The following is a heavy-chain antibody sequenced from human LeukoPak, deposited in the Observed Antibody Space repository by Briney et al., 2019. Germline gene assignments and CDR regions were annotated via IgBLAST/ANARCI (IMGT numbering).Heavy chain of an antibody. CDR2: INAGNGNR. CDR3: ARGRGLIGTSRFDP. J-gene: IGHJ5*02. D-gene: IGHD3-10*01. CDR1: GYTFSNSG. Sequence: ASVKVSCKTSGYTFSNSGLHWVRQAPGQSLDWMGWINAGNGNRKYSQKFQDRLTITKDTSASTVYMELNSLKSEDTAMYFCARGRGLIGTSRFDPWGQGTLVIVCS. V-gene: IGHV1-3*01.